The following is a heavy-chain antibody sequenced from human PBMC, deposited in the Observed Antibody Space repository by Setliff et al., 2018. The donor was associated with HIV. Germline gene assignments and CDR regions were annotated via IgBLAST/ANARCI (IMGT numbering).Heavy chain of an antibody. J-gene: IGHJ4*02. CDR3: ARATYYYDSSGYYYKSYYFDY. CDR1: GGSISSSNW. Sequence: SETLSLTCAVSGGSISSSNWWSWVRQPPGKGLEWIGEINRSGGTNYHPSLKSRLTMSVDTSKKHFSLKLGSVTAADTAMYYCARATYYYDSSGYYYKSYYFDYWGQGTLVTVSS. V-gene: IGHV4-4*02. CDR2: INRSGGT. D-gene: IGHD3-22*01.